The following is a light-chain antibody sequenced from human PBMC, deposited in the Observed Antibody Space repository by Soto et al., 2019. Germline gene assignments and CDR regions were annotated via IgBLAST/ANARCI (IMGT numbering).Light chain of an antibody. CDR1: QDVTNY. Sequence: DIQMTQSPSSLSASVGDRVTITCQASQDVTNYLNWYQQKPGKAPKLLIYDASTLETGVPSRFSGSGSGTDFTFTISSLQPEDIATYYCQQYGDLILTFGGGTKIEIK. CDR3: QQYGDLILT. J-gene: IGKJ4*01. V-gene: IGKV1-33*01. CDR2: DAS.